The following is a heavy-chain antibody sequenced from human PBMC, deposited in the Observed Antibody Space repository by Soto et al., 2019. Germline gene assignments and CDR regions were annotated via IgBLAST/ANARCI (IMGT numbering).Heavy chain of an antibody. CDR3: VASALSFDF. CDR1: GFTFSTYA. V-gene: IGHV3-30*09. CDR2: ISHDGDKE. Sequence: LRLSCEASGFTFSTYAMHWVRQTPGKGLEWLAVISHDGDKEHISDSVKGRFAISRDNSKNTLYLQISSLKDEDTAVYQCVASALSFDFWGQGTPVTVSS. J-gene: IGHJ4*02. D-gene: IGHD3-16*02.